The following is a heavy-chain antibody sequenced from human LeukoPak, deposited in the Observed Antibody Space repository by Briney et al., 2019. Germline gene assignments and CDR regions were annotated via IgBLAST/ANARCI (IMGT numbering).Heavy chain of an antibody. CDR3: ARTTGDGSADY. D-gene: IGHD5-24*01. CDR2: INHRGDA. CDR1: GGSFSSYY. J-gene: IGHJ4*02. V-gene: IGHV4-34*01. Sequence: SETLSLTCAVYGGSFSSYYRSWIRQSPGKGLEWIAEINHRGDANYNASVKSRVTISVDTSNNQFSLRLSSVTAADTAVYYCARTTGDGSADYWGQGTLVTVSS.